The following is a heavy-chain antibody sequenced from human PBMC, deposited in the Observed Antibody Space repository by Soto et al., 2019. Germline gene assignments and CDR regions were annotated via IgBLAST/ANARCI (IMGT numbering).Heavy chain of an antibody. CDR1: GYTFTAYY. J-gene: IGHJ4*02. CDR2: INPNSGGT. CDR3: ARYTSDVSSWLLNY. D-gene: IGHD5-18*01. Sequence: ASVKVSCKASGYTFTAYYLHWVRQAPGQGLEWMGWINPNSGGTYFAQKFQGRVTLTRDTSISTAYMELSRLISDDTAVYYCARYTSDVSSWLLNYWGQGTQVTVSS. V-gene: IGHV1-2*02.